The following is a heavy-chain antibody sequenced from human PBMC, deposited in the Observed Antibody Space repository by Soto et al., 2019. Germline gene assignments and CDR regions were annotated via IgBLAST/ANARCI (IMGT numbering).Heavy chain of an antibody. Sequence: QVQLVQSGAEVKKPGSSVKVSCKASGGTFSSYAISWVRQAPGQGLEWMGGIIPIFGTANYAQKFQGRVTMTADKSTSTAYMELSSLRSEDTAVYYCARSQYYYDSSGAPGDWFDPWGQGTLVTVSS. V-gene: IGHV1-69*06. J-gene: IGHJ5*02. CDR3: ARSQYYYDSSGAPGDWFDP. CDR2: IIPIFGTA. CDR1: GGTFSSYA. D-gene: IGHD3-22*01.